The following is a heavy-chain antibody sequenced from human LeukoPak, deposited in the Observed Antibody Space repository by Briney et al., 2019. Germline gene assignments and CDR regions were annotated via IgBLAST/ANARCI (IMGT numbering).Heavy chain of an antibody. CDR1: GYTFTSYD. V-gene: IGHV1-8*01. CDR2: MNPNSGNT. J-gene: IGHJ6*02. Sequence: ASVKVSCKASGYTFTSYDINWVRQATGQGLEWMGWMNPNSGNTGYAQKFQGRVTMTRNTSISTAYMELSSLRSEDTAVYYCARDAVAGYYYYGMYVWGQGTTVTVSS. D-gene: IGHD6-19*01. CDR3: ARDAVAGYYYYGMYV.